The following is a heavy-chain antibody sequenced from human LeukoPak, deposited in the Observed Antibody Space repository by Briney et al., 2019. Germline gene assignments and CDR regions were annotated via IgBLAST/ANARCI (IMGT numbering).Heavy chain of an antibody. CDR1: GDTVSSKNGA. V-gene: IGHV6-1*01. J-gene: IGHJ4*02. D-gene: IGHD6-19*01. Sequence: SQTLSLTCVVSGDTVSSKNGAWNWIRQSPSRGLEWLGRTYYRSKWYNDYAESMEGRMTISQDASKNQYSLHLNSVTPDDTAVYYCARDFGTTGWHTFDYWGQGTLVTVSS. CDR2: TYYRSKWYN. CDR3: ARDFGTTGWHTFDY.